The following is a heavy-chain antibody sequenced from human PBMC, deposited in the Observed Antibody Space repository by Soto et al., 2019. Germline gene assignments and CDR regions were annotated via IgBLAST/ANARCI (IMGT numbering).Heavy chain of an antibody. CDR1: GFSLSTSGVG. V-gene: IGHV2-5*02. CDR3: AHTHLTGGRWFTDGYGRKQYNWFDP. Sequence: QITLKESGPTLVKPTQTLTLTCTFSGFSLSTSGVGVGWIRQPPGKALEWLALIYWDDDKRYSPSLKSRLTIHKDTSKTQVVLTMPNMDPVDTATYYCAHTHLTGGRWFTDGYGRKQYNWFDPWGQGTLVTVSS. D-gene: IGHD2-15*01. J-gene: IGHJ5*02. CDR2: IYWDDDK.